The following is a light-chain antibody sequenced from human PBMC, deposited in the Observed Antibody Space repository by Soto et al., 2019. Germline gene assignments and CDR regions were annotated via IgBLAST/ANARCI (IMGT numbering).Light chain of an antibody. CDR3: QQYGSSLFT. CDR2: GTS. J-gene: IGKJ3*01. V-gene: IGKV3-20*01. Sequence: EIVLTQSPGTLSLSPGERATLSCRASQSVSSKYLAWYQQKPGQTPRVLIYGTSIRASGVPERFSGGGSGTDFTLTITRLEPEDFAVYYCQQYGSSLFTFGPGTKVDFK. CDR1: QSVSSKY.